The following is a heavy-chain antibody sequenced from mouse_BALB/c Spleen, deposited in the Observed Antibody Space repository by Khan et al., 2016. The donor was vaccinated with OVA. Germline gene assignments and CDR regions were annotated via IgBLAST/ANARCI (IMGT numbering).Heavy chain of an antibody. Sequence: EVELVESGGNLVQPGGSRKLSCAASGFTFSGFGMHWVRQAPEKGLEWVAYISSGSSTIYYADTVKGRFTISRDTPTNTLFLHMTSLRSEDTAMYYCARRRVFDGYYGGAWDYWGQGTSVTVSS. CDR2: ISSGSSTI. CDR3: ARRRVFDGYYGGAWDY. J-gene: IGHJ4*01. CDR1: GFTFSGFG. D-gene: IGHD2-3*01. V-gene: IGHV5-17*02.